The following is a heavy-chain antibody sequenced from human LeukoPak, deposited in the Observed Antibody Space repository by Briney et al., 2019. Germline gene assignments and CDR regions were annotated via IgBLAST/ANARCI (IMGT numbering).Heavy chain of an antibody. D-gene: IGHD1-26*01. J-gene: IGHJ4*02. CDR2: ISSSSDTI. V-gene: IGHV3-48*02. CDR3: ATLQQKWEGGS. Sequence: GGSLRLSCETSEFTFRGYSMNWVRRAPGKGREWVSYISSSSDTIYYADSVTGRFTISTVDTKSSLFLQMNSLRDEDTAVYYCATLQQKWEGGSWGQGTLVTVSS. CDR1: EFTFRGYS.